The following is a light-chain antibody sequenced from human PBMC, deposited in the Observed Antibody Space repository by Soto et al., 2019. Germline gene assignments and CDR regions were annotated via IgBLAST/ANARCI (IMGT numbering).Light chain of an antibody. CDR1: RPISNW. V-gene: IGKV1-12*01. J-gene: IGKJ5*01. CDR2: VAS. CDR3: QQANSFPIT. Sequence: DIHMTHSPSSFSSYLVDRDTITCRASRPISNWLAWYQQKPGKAPKLLIYVASALHSGVPSRFSGSGSGTDFTLTISSLQPEDFATYYCQQANSFPITFGQGTRLEIK.